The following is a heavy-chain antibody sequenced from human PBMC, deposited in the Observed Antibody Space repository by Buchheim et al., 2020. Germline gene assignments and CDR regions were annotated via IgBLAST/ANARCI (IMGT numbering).Heavy chain of an antibody. Sequence: QVQLVQSGAEVKKPGASVKVSCKASGYTFTSYYMHWVRQAPGQGLEWMGIINPSGGSTSYAQKFQGRVTMTRDTATSTVYMELSSLRSEDTAVYYCARGRAQDIVLMVYAMVNWFDPWGQGTL. J-gene: IGHJ5*02. CDR3: ARGRAQDIVLMVYAMVNWFDP. CDR1: GYTFTSYY. D-gene: IGHD2-8*01. V-gene: IGHV1-46*03. CDR2: INPSGGST.